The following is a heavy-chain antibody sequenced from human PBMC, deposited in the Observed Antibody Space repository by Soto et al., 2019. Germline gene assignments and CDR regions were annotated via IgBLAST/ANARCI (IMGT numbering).Heavy chain of an antibody. CDR1: GFTFSSYE. CDR2: ISSSGSTI. Sequence: QPGGSLRLSCAASGFTFSSYEMNWVRQAPGKGLEWVSYISSSGSTIYYADSVKGRFTISRDNAKNSLYLQMNSLRAEDTAVYYCARDSGYSGYYYYGMDVWGQGTTVTVSS. J-gene: IGHJ6*02. CDR3: ARDSGYSGYYYYGMDV. D-gene: IGHD5-12*01. V-gene: IGHV3-48*03.